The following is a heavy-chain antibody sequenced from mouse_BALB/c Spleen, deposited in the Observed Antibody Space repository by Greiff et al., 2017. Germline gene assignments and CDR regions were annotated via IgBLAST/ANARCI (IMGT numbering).Heavy chain of an antibody. J-gene: IGHJ4*01. CDR1: GFTFSSFG. CDR3: ARSKTDSSGYLYAMDY. V-gene: IGHV5-17*02. D-gene: IGHD3-2*01. Sequence: EVQLVESGGGLVQPGGSRKLSCAASGFTFSSFGMHWVRQAPEKVLEWVAYISSGSSTIYYADTVKGRITISRDNPKNTLFLQMTSLRSEDTAMYYCARSKTDSSGYLYAMDYWGQGTSVTVSS. CDR2: ISSGSSTI.